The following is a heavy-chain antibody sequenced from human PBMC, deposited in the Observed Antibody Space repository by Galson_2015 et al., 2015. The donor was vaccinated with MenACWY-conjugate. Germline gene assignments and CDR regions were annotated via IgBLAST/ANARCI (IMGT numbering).Heavy chain of an antibody. Sequence: CATSGFAFGGYLMGWFRQAPGKGLEWVGYIQSKNYGANTQYAASVKDRFSISRDDSRSIAYLEMNSLKTEDTALYYCTRADHRYCSATNCPLDHWCQGTLVPVSS. D-gene: IGHD2-15*01. CDR3: TRADHRYCSATNCPLDH. J-gene: IGHJ4*02. V-gene: IGHV3-49*03. CDR2: IQSKNYGANT. CDR1: GFAFGGYL.